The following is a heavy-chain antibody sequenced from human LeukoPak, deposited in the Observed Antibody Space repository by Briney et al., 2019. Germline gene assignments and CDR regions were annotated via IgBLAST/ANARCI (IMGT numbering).Heavy chain of an antibody. CDR3: AKGDGGFSYYNWFDP. CDR2: IYYSGTT. D-gene: IGHD5-18*01. V-gene: IGHV4-39*07. Sequence: SETLSLTRTVSGDSISSSNYYWGGIRQPPGKGLEWIVSIYYSGTTHYTPALESRVTISVDTSKNQFSLKVASVTAADTAIYYCAKGDGGFSYYNWFDPWGQGTLVTVSS. CDR1: GDSISSSNYY. J-gene: IGHJ5*02.